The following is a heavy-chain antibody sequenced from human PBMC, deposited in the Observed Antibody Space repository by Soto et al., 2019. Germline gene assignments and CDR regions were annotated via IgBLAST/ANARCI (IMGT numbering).Heavy chain of an antibody. J-gene: IGHJ5*02. V-gene: IGHV4-38-2*01. D-gene: IGHD2-15*01. CDR2: VHHSGST. Sequence: SETLSLTCAVSGYSISSGYHWAWIRQPPGKGLEWLGSVHHSGSTYYNPSLKSRLTMSVDKSKNQFSLILTSVTAADTAVYYCARQDLVVVAGRWFDPWGQGTLVTVSS. CDR1: GYSISSGYH. CDR3: ARQDLVVVAGRWFDP.